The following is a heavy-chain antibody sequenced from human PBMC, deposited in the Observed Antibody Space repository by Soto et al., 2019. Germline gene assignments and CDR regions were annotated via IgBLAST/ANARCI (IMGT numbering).Heavy chain of an antibody. CDR3: ARHPTAAYCSGGSCYSANAGMDV. V-gene: IGHV5-10-1*01. Sequence: GESLKISCKGSGYSFTIYWISWVRQMPGKGLEWMGRIDPSDSYTNYSPSFQGHVTISADKSISTAYLQWSSLKASDTAMYYCARHPTAAYCSGGSCYSANAGMDVWGQGTTVTVS. CDR2: IDPSDSYT. J-gene: IGHJ6*02. D-gene: IGHD2-15*01. CDR1: GYSFTIYW.